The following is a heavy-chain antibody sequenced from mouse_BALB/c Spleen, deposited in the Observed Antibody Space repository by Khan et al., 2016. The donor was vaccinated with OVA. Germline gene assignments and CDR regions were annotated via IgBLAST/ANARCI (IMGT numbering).Heavy chain of an antibody. CDR3: ARSRWLLPAMDY. Sequence: QIQLVQSGPELKKPGETVKISCKASEYTFTKNGMNWVKQAPGKGLKWMGWINTNTGEPTYAEEFKGRFAFSLETSASTAYLQINNLKNEDTGTYFCARSRWLLPAMDYGGQGTSVTVSS. D-gene: IGHD2-3*01. CDR1: EYTFTKNG. J-gene: IGHJ4*01. V-gene: IGHV9-3*02. CDR2: INTNTGEP.